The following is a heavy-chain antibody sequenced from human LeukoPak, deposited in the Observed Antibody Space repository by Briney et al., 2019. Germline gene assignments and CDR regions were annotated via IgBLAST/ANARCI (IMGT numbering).Heavy chain of an antibody. CDR1: GGSISSYY. J-gene: IGHJ6*02. V-gene: IGHV4-59*01. CDR3: ARDSSGWSYGMDV. CDR2: IYYSGST. Sequence: SETLSLTCTVSGGSISSYYWSWIRQPPGKGLEWIGYIYYSGSTNYNPSLKSRVTISVDTSKNQFSLELSSVTAADTAVYYCARDSSGWSYGMDVWGQGTTVTVSS. D-gene: IGHD6-19*01.